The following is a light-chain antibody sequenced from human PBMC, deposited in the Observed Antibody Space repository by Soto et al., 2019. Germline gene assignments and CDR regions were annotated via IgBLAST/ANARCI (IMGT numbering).Light chain of an antibody. CDR1: SSNIGAGYD. CDR3: QSYDSSLSGSYV. CDR2: GNS. V-gene: IGLV1-40*01. J-gene: IGLJ1*01. Sequence: QSVLTQPPSVSGAPGQRVTISCTGSSSNIGAGYDVHWYQQLPGTAPKLLIYGNSNRPSGVPDRFSRSKSGTSASLAITGLQAGDGADYCCQSYDSSLSGSYVFGTGTKVTVL.